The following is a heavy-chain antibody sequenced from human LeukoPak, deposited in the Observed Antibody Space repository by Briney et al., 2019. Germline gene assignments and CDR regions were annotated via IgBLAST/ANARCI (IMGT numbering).Heavy chain of an antibody. V-gene: IGHV1-8*03. D-gene: IGHD3-10*01. Sequence: ASVKVSCKASGYTFTSYDINWVRQATGQGLEWMGWMNPNSGNTGYAQKFQGRVTITRNTSISTAYMELSSLRSEDTAVYNCARAPRITMVRGVIYWFDPWGQGTLVTVSS. J-gene: IGHJ5*02. CDR3: ARAPRITMVRGVIYWFDP. CDR1: GYTFTSYD. CDR2: MNPNSGNT.